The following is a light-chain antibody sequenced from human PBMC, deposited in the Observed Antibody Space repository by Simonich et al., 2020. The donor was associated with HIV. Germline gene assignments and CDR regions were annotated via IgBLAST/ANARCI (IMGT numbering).Light chain of an antibody. J-gene: IGKJ1*01. CDR1: QSVLHRANNKND. Sequence: DIVMTQSPDSLAVSLGERATINCTSSQSVLHRANNKNDLAWYQQKPGQPPKLLIYWASTRESGVPDRFSGSGSGTDFTLTISSLQAEDVAVYYCQQYYSTPRTFGQGTKVEIK. CDR3: QQYYSTPRT. CDR2: WAS. V-gene: IGKV4-1*01.